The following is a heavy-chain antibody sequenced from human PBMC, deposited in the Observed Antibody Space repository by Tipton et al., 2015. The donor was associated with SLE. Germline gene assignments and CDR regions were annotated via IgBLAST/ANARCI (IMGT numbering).Heavy chain of an antibody. CDR2: IYSGGDT. J-gene: IGHJ5*02. CDR1: GFTFSSQE. Sequence: SLRLSCTASGFTFSSQEMNWVRQAPGKGLEWVSVIYSGGDTYYADSVKGRFTISRHNSENTLYLQMNSLRTEDTAVYFCARVGIAGTISNWIDPWGQGTLVTVSS. V-gene: IGHV3-53*04. D-gene: IGHD1-26*01. CDR3: ARVGIAGTISNWIDP.